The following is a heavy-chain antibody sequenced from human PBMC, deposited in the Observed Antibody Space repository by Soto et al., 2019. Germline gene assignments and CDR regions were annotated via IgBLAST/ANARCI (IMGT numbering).Heavy chain of an antibody. J-gene: IGHJ4*02. CDR3: ASSWKAYCGGDCYSGDY. CDR2: IIPIFGTA. Sequence: QVQLVQSGAEVKKPGSSVKVSCKASGGTFSSYAISWVRQAPGQGLEWMGGIIPIFGTANYAQKFQGRVTITADESTSTAYMELSSLRSDDTAVYYCASSWKAYCGGDCYSGDYWGQGTLVTVSS. V-gene: IGHV1-69*01. CDR1: GGTFSSYA. D-gene: IGHD2-21*02.